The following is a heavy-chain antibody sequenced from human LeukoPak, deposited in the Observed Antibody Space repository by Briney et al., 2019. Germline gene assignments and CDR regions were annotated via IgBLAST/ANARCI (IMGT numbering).Heavy chain of an antibody. CDR1: GFTFSSYW. CDR3: ARDYVAYL. D-gene: IGHD2-15*01. Sequence: PGGSLRLYCAASGFTFSSYWMHWARQAPGQGRVWVSRINSDGRSTSYADSVKGRFTISRDNAKNTLYLQMNGLRAEDTAVYYCARDYVAYLWGQGTLVTVSS. J-gene: IGHJ4*02. CDR2: INSDGRST. V-gene: IGHV3-74*01.